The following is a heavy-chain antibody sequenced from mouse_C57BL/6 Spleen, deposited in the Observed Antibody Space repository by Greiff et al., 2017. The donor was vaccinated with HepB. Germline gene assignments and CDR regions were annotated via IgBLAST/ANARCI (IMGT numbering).Heavy chain of an antibody. Sequence: QVQLKESGAELVKPGASVKISCKASGYAFSSYWMNWVKQRPGKGLEWIGQIYPGDGDTNYNGKFKGKATLTADKSSSTAYMQLSSLTSEDSAVYFCARKEDYDAPYFDYWGQGTTLTVSS. D-gene: IGHD2-4*01. CDR1: GYAFSSYW. CDR2: IYPGDGDT. V-gene: IGHV1-80*01. CDR3: ARKEDYDAPYFDY. J-gene: IGHJ2*01.